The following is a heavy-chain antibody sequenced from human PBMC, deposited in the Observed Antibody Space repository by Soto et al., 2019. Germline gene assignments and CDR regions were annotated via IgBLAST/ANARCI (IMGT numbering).Heavy chain of an antibody. J-gene: IGHJ4*02. V-gene: IGHV3-30*18. CDR1: GFTFSSYG. Sequence: GGSLRLSCAASGFTFSSYGMHWVRQAPGKGLEWVAVISYDGSNKYYADSVKGRFTISRDNSKNTLYLQMNSLRAEDTAVYYCAKTEVGATGIDYWGQGTLVTVSS. CDR3: AKTEVGATGIDY. CDR2: ISYDGSNK. D-gene: IGHD1-26*01.